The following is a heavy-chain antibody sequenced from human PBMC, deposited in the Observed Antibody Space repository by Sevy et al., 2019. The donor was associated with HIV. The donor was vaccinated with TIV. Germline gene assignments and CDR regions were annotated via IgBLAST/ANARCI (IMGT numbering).Heavy chain of an antibody. Sequence: GVSLRLSCVASGFNLSPYWMTWVRQAPGKGLEWVANIKQDGNEKYYVDSVKGRFTVSRDNAKNALYLQMYSPRVEDTAVYFCAKEVSEHSYSDYWGQGTLVTVSS. CDR2: IKQDGNEK. CDR3: AKEVSEHSYSDY. D-gene: IGHD3-10*01. CDR1: GFNLSPYW. V-gene: IGHV3-7*01. J-gene: IGHJ4*02.